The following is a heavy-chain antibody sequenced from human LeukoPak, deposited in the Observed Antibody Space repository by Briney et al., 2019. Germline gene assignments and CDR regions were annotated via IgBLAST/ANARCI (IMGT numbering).Heavy chain of an antibody. CDR2: MSGSGYYT. J-gene: IGHJ6*03. V-gene: IGHV3-23*01. Sequence: RGGSLKLSCAASGFTFNNYAMSWVRQAPGKGLEWVSAMSGSGYYTYYVESVKGRFTISRDKSKNTLYLHMNSLRADDTAVYYCAKMEGQRLYDYCMDVWGRGTTVTVSS. CDR3: AKMEGQRLYDYCMDV. CDR1: GFTFNNYA. D-gene: IGHD3-3*01.